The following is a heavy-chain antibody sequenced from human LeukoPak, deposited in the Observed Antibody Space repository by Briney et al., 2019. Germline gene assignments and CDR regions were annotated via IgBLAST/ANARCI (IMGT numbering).Heavy chain of an antibody. CDR3: ARPKLGTSGQYSFDI. J-gene: IGHJ3*02. V-gene: IGHV7-4-1*02. CDR1: GYTFTSSA. Sequence: GASVKVSCKASGYTFTSSALNWVRQAPGQGLEWMGWINTNTGNPTYAQGFTGRFVFSLDTSVSTAYLQINSLEAEDTAVYYCARPKLGTSGQYSFDIWGQGTMVTVSS. CDR2: INTNTGNP. D-gene: IGHD1-7*01.